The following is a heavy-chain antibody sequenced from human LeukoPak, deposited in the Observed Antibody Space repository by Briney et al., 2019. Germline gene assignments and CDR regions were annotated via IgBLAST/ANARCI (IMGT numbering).Heavy chain of an antibody. CDR3: ARATRELRGSIWGDLDY. Sequence: ASVKVSCKASGYTFSRYGISWVRQAPGQGLEWMAWISAYNGNTKYAQKVQGRVTMTTGTSTSTAYMELRSLRSDDTAVYYCARATRELRGSIWGDLDYWGQGTLVIVSS. CDR1: GYTFSRYG. CDR2: ISAYNGNT. J-gene: IGHJ4*02. D-gene: IGHD1-26*01. V-gene: IGHV1-18*01.